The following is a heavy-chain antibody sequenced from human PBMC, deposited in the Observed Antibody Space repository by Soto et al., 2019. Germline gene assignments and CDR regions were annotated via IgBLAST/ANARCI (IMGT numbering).Heavy chain of an antibody. V-gene: IGHV1-24*01. CDR3: ATGRGYYYGSGSHYNVLSLGYAFDI. CDR1: GYTLTELS. D-gene: IGHD3-10*01. J-gene: IGHJ3*02. Sequence: ASVKVSCKVSGYTLTELSMHWVRQAPGKGLEWMGGFDPEDGETIYAQKFQGRVTMTEDTSTDTAYMELSSLRSEDTAVYYCATGRGYYYGSGSHYNVLSLGYAFDIWGQGTMVTVSS. CDR2: FDPEDGET.